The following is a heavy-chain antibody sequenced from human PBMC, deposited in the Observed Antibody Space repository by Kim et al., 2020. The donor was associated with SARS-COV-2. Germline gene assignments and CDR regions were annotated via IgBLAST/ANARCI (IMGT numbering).Heavy chain of an antibody. CDR1: GGSLSGSGYY. Sequence: SETLSLTCTVSGGSLSGSGYYWSWFRQLPGQGLEWIGYIYYSGSTYSSPSLKSRLTISVDTSKNQFFLNLSSVPAADTAGYYCARDNDSSGYYATWGQGTLVTVSS. V-gene: IGHV4-31*03. CDR2: IYYSGST. J-gene: IGHJ5*02. D-gene: IGHD3-22*01. CDR3: ARDNDSSGYYAT.